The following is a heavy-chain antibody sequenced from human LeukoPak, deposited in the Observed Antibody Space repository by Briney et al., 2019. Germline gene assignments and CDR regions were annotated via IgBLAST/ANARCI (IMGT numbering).Heavy chain of an antibody. CDR3: AGDRFLGSGSYGMDV. CDR2: IYYSGST. Sequence: SQTLSLACTVSGGSISSGGYYWSWIRQHPGKGLEWIGYIYYSGSTYYNPSLKSRVTISVDTSKNQFSLKLSSVTAADTAVYYCAGDRFLGSGSYGMDVWGQGTTVTVSS. D-gene: IGHD3-10*01. V-gene: IGHV4-31*03. CDR1: GGSISSGGYY. J-gene: IGHJ6*02.